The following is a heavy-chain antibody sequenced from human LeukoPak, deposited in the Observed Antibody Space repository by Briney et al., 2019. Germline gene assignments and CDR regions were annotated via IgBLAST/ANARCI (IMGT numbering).Heavy chain of an antibody. V-gene: IGHV1-46*01. CDR1: GYTFTSYY. J-gene: IGHJ4*02. CDR3: ARDRSYNHRGDYVDY. D-gene: IGHD5-24*01. Sequence: ASVTASCKASGYTFTSYYIHWVRQAPGQGLEWMGMINPSDGSTTYAQKFQGRVTMTRDTSTSKVYMELSSLRSEDTAVYYCARDRSYNHRGDYVDYWGQGTLVTVSS. CDR2: INPSDGST.